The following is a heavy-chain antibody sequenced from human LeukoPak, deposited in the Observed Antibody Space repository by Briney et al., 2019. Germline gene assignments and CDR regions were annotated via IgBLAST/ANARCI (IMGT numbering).Heavy chain of an antibody. CDR2: INPNSGGT. CDR1: GYTFTGYY. V-gene: IGHV1-2*02. J-gene: IGHJ5*02. Sequence: ASVKVSCKASGYTFTGYYMHWVRQAPGQGLEWMGWINPNSGGTNYAQKFQGRVTMTRDTSISTAYMELSRLRSDDTAVYYCARAHVGDIVVAPAAIPLDPWGQGTLVTVSS. CDR3: ARAHVGDIVVAPAAIPLDP. D-gene: IGHD2-2*02.